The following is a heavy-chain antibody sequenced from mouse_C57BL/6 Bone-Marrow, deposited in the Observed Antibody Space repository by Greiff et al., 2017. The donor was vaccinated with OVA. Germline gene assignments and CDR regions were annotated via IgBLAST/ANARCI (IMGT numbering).Heavy chain of an antibody. D-gene: IGHD2-10*01. CDR2: INPGSGGT. J-gene: IGHJ4*01. Sequence: QVQLQQSGAELVRPGTSVKVSCKASGYAFTNYLIEWVKQRPGQGLEWIGVINPGSGGTNYNEKFKGKATLTADKSSSTAYMQLSSLTSEDSAVYFCATPAYSNAMDYWGQGTSVTVSS. CDR3: ATPAYSNAMDY. CDR1: GYAFTNYL. V-gene: IGHV1-54*01.